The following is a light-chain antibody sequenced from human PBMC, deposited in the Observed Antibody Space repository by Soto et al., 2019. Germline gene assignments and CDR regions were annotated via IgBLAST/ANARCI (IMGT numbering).Light chain of an antibody. V-gene: IGKV3-20*01. CDR1: QSVSSSY. CDR3: EPPLSSLE. J-gene: IGKJ1*01. Sequence: CRRASQSVSSSYLAWYQQKPGQAPRLLIYGASSRATGIPDRFSVSGSGTKLTRSTITADLQNRAAYLCEPPLSSLEIGRGTKVDIK. CDR2: GAS.